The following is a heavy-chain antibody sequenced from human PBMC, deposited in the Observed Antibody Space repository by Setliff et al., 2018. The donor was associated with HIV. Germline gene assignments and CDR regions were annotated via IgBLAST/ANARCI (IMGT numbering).Heavy chain of an antibody. CDR1: GYTFTNSG. V-gene: IGHV1-3*01. CDR3: ARDWWELLGNYGMDV. Sequence: GASVKVSCKASGYTFTNSGMHWMRQAPGQRPEWMGCINGGSGKTEYSQRFQNRFTITRDTSARTDYMELSSLRSDDTAVYYCARDWWELLGNYGMDVWGQGTTVTVSS. CDR2: INGGSGKT. J-gene: IGHJ6*02. D-gene: IGHD1-26*01.